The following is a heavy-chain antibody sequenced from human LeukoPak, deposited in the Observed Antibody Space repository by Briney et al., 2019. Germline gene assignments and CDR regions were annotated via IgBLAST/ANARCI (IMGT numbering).Heavy chain of an antibody. Sequence: GGSLRLSCAASGFTVSSNSMSWVRQAPGKGLEWVSIIYSGGRTYYVDSVKGRFTISRDNSKNTLYLQMNSLRAEDTAVYYCARVSRDGYNYFDYWGQGTLATVSS. CDR2: IYSGGRT. V-gene: IGHV3-66*01. CDR3: ARVSRDGYNYFDY. D-gene: IGHD5-24*01. J-gene: IGHJ4*02. CDR1: GFTVSSNS.